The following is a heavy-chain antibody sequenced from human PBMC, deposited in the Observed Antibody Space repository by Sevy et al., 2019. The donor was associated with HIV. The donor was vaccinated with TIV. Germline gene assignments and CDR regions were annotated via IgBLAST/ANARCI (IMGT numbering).Heavy chain of an antibody. D-gene: IGHD6-13*01. CDR2: IYYSGST. CDR3: ARNRRQQLVLEDWFDP. Sequence: SETLSFTCTVSGGSISSSSYYWGWIRQPPGKGLEWIGSIYYSGSTYYNPSLKSRVTISVDTSKNQFSLKLSSVTAADTAVYYCARNRRQQLVLEDWFDPWGQGTLVTVSS. J-gene: IGHJ5*02. V-gene: IGHV4-39*01. CDR1: GGSISSSSYY.